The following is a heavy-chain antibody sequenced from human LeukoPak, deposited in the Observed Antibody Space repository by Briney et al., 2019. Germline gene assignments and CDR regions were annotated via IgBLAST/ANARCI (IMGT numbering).Heavy chain of an antibody. CDR3: ARYDFWSGYYYMDV. D-gene: IGHD3-3*01. CDR2: LYTGGST. J-gene: IGHJ6*03. Sequence: PSETPSLTCTVSGGSISSHYWSWIRQPAGKGLEWIGRLYTGGSTNYNPSLKSRVTMSVDTSKKQFSLKLSSVTAADTAVYYCARYDFWSGYYYMDVWGKGTTVTVSS. V-gene: IGHV4-4*07. CDR1: GGSISSHY.